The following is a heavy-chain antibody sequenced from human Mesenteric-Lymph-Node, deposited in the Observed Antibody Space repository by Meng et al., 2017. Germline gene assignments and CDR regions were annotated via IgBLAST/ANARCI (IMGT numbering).Heavy chain of an antibody. V-gene: IGHV1-2*06. CDR3: ERYDYGDS. CDR1: GYTFTGYY. Sequence: QVRLVQFGAEVNMAGASVKDCCTATGYTFTGYYMHWVRQAPGKGLECMGRINPNSACTNYAQKFQGRVTMTRYTSISTAYMDPSRLGYDDTAVYYCERYDYGDSWGQGTLVTVSS. CDR2: INPNSACT. J-gene: IGHJ4*02.